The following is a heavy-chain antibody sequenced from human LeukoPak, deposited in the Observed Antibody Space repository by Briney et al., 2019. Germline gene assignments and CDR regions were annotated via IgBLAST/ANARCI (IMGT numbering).Heavy chain of an antibody. V-gene: IGHV1-2*02. J-gene: IGHJ5*02. D-gene: IGHD3-10*01. CDR3: ARQFGEYENYYGAHPEDWLDP. CDR2: INPNSGGT. Sequence: GASVKVSCKASGYTFTSYGISWVRQAPGQGLEWMGSINPNSGGTNYAQKFQGRVTMTRDTSISTAYMEMSRLRSDDTAMYYCARQFGEYENYYGAHPEDWLDPWGQGTLVTVSS. CDR1: GYTFTSYG.